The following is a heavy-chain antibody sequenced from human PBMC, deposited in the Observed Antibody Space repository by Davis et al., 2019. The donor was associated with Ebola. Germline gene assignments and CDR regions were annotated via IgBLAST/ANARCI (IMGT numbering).Heavy chain of an antibody. CDR1: EFTFSGYA. V-gene: IGHV3-23*01. Sequence: GESLKISCAASEFTFSGYAMSWVRQAPGKGLEWVSAISGSGGSTYYAGSVKGRFTISRDNSRNTLYLQMNSLRAEDTAVYYCAKDQQAKRGLGAFDIWGQGTMVTVSS. CDR3: AKDQQAKRGLGAFDI. D-gene: IGHD6-13*01. CDR2: ISGSGGST. J-gene: IGHJ3*02.